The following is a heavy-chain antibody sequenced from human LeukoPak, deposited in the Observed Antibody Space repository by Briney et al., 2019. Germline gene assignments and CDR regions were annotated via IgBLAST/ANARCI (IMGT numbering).Heavy chain of an antibody. V-gene: IGHV4-34*01. J-gene: IGHJ4*02. CDR3: ARHALHWRGYSYAFDY. D-gene: IGHD5-18*01. CDR2: INHSGST. Sequence: SETLSLTCAVYGGSFSGYYWSWIRQPPGKGLEWIGEINHSGSTNYNPSLKSRVTISVDTSKNQFSLKLSSVTAADTAVYYCARHALHWRGYSYAFDYWGQGTLVTVSS. CDR1: GGSFSGYY.